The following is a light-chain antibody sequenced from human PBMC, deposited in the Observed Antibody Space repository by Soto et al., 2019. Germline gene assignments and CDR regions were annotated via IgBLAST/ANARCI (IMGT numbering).Light chain of an antibody. CDR3: QAWDSSTWV. V-gene: IGLV3-1*01. J-gene: IGLJ2*01. Sequence: SYELTQPPSVSVSAGKTASITCSGDKLGDKYACWYQQKPGQSPVLVIYQDSKRPSGIPERFSGSNSGNTATLTISGTQAMDEADYYCQAWDSSTWVFGGGSKLTVL. CDR2: QDS. CDR1: KLGDKY.